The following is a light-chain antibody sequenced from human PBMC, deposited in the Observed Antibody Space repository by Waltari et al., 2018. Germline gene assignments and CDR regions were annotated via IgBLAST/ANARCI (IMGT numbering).Light chain of an antibody. CDR1: SLDVGRYAF. CDR3: TSYTSRHTLV. Sequence: QSALTQPASVSRSPGRSITIPCTGSSLDVGRYAFVSWYRQHPGKAPKVVIFDVNNRPSGVSDRVSGSKSGNTASLTISGLQAEDEGDYYCTSYTSRHTLVFGGGTKVTVL. J-gene: IGLJ1*01. CDR2: DVN. V-gene: IGLV2-14*01.